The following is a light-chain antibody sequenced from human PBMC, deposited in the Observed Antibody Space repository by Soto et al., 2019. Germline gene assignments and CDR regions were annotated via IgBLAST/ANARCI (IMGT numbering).Light chain of an antibody. J-gene: IGLJ1*01. CDR1: SSDVGGYNY. CDR2: EVS. CDR3: NPYKGSAIV. V-gene: IGLV2-14*01. Sequence: QSVLTQPASVSGSPGQSITISCTGTSSDVGGYNYVSWYQHHPGKAPKLMIYEVSNRPSGVSYRFSGSKSGNTASLTISGLQAEDEDDYYCNPYKGSAIVFGNGTKVTVL.